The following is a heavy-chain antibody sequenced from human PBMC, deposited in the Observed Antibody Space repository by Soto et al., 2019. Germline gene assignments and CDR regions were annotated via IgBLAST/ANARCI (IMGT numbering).Heavy chain of an antibody. D-gene: IGHD1-26*01. V-gene: IGHV1-2*04. J-gene: IGHJ6*02. CDR2: INPNSGGT. CDR1: GYTFTGYY. CDR3: ARAIVGATGYYGMDV. Sequence: ASVKVSCKASGYTFTGYYMHWVRQAPGQGLEWMGWINPNSGGTNYAQKFQGWVTMTRDTSISTAYMELSRLRSDDTAVYYCARAIVGATGYYGMDVWGQGTKVTVSS.